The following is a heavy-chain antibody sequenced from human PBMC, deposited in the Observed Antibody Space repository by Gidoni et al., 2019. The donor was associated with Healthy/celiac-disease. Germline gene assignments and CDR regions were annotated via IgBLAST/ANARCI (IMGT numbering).Heavy chain of an antibody. V-gene: IGHV3-48*03. Sequence: EVQLVESGGGLVQPGGSLRLSCAASGFTFSSYEMNWVRQAPGKGLEWVSYISSSGSTIYYADSVKGRFTISRDNAKNSLYLQMNSLRAEDTAVYYCARGGDYYGSGSYYPAFDYWGQGTLVTVSS. CDR1: GFTFSSYE. CDR2: ISSSGSTI. CDR3: ARGGDYYGSGSYYPAFDY. J-gene: IGHJ4*02. D-gene: IGHD3-10*01.